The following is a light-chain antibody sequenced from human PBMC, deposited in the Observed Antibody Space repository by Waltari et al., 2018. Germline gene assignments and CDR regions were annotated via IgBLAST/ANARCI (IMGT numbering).Light chain of an antibody. CDR3: QQRSNRGTT. CDR1: QSVSSY. CDR2: DAS. Sequence: EIVLTQSPATLSLSPGERATLSCRASQSVSSYLAWYQQKPGQAPRLLIYDASNRATGIPARFSGSGSGTDFTLTISSLEPEDFAVYYCQQRSNRGTTFGHGTKVDI. J-gene: IGKJ3*01. V-gene: IGKV3-11*01.